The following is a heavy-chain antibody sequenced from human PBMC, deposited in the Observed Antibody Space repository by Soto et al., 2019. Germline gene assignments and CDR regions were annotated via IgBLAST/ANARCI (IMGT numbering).Heavy chain of an antibody. Sequence: QVQLVQSGAELKKPGSSVNVSCAASGGTFKTYTINWVRQAPGQGLERTGQIIPMYDSANYAQRFQGRVTIRADKATNIAYMELSGLRSEDTALYYCATWSTYSGSYCFDYWGQGTLVSVSS. CDR3: ATWSTYSGSYCFDY. CDR2: IIPMYDSA. CDR1: GGTFKTYT. V-gene: IGHV1-69*06. D-gene: IGHD1-26*01. J-gene: IGHJ4*02.